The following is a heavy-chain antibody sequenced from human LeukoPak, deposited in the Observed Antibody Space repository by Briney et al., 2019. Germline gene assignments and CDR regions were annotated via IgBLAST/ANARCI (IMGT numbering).Heavy chain of an antibody. CDR3: ARGPGYNWAYYYYGMDV. D-gene: IGHD1-20*01. Sequence: SETLSLTCTVSGGSISSYYWSWIRQPPGKGLEWIGYIYYSGSTNYNPSLKSRVTISVDTSKNQFSLKLSSVTAADTAVYYCARGPGYNWAYYYYGMDVWGQGTTVTVSS. V-gene: IGHV4-59*08. CDR1: GGSISSYY. CDR2: IYYSGST. J-gene: IGHJ6*02.